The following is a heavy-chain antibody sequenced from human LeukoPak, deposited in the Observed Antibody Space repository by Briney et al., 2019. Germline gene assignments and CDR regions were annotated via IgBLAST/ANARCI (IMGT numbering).Heavy chain of an antibody. D-gene: IGHD3-3*02. CDR1: GFTFSTYW. J-gene: IGHJ4*02. Sequence: GGSLRLSCAASGFTFSTYWMSWVRQAPGKGLEWVANIQQDGGEKYYVDSVKGRFTISRDNAKNSLYLQMNSLTAEDTAVYYCARVSHFWSGVDYWGQGTLVTVSS. CDR2: IQQDGGEK. V-gene: IGHV3-7*01. CDR3: ARVSHFWSGVDY.